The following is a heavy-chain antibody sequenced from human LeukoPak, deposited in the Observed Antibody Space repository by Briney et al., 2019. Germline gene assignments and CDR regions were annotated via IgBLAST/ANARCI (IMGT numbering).Heavy chain of an antibody. J-gene: IGHJ6*03. Sequence: GGSLRLSCAASGFTFSSYGMHWVRQAPGKGLEWVAFIRYDGSNKYYADSVKGRFTISRDNSKNTLYLQMNSLRAEDTAVYYCAKDQGLWFGEYASYYYYYYMDVWGKGTTVTISS. CDR3: AKDQGLWFGEYASYYYYYYMDV. CDR2: IRYDGSNK. V-gene: IGHV3-30*02. D-gene: IGHD3-10*01. CDR1: GFTFSSYG.